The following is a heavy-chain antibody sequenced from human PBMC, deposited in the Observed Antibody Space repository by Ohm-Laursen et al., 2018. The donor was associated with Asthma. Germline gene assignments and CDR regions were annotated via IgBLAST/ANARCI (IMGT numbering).Heavy chain of an antibody. V-gene: IGHV3-30-3*01. CDR2: ISYDGSNK. Sequence: SLRLSCAASGFTFSSYGMHWVRQAPGKGLEWVALISYDGSNKYYADSVKGRFTISRDTSKNMLSLQMNSLRPEDTAVYYCARDQGPPYYDILTGRTLDYWGQGTLVTVSS. CDR1: GFTFSSYG. CDR3: ARDQGPPYYDILTGRTLDY. D-gene: IGHD3-9*01. J-gene: IGHJ4*02.